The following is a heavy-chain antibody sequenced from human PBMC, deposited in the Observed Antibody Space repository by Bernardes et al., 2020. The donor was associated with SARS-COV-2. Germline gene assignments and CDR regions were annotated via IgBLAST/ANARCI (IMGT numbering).Heavy chain of an antibody. J-gene: IGHJ4*02. Sequence: SETLSLTCAVSGYSISSDRWWGWLRHPPGKGLARIGFIYHNGRSYYNPSLKSRVTMSVDTSKNQFSLKLNFVTAVDAAVYFCARFTGDATSIDYWGQGTLVTVSS. D-gene: IGHD7-27*01. CDR2: IYHNGRS. CDR3: ARFTGDATSIDY. CDR1: GYSISSDRW. V-gene: IGHV4-28*01.